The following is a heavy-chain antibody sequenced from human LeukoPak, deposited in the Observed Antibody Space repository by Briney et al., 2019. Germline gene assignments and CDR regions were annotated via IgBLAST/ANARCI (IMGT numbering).Heavy chain of an antibody. Sequence: GGSLRLSCAASGFTFSSYWMSWVRQAPGKGLEWVANIKQDGSEKYYVDSVKGRFTISRDNAKNSLYLQMNSLRAEDTAVYYCARDFSGSYFYYHYYMDVWGKGTTVTVSS. CDR1: GFTFSSYW. CDR3: ARDFSGSYFYYHYYMDV. J-gene: IGHJ6*03. D-gene: IGHD1-26*01. V-gene: IGHV3-7*01. CDR2: IKQDGSEK.